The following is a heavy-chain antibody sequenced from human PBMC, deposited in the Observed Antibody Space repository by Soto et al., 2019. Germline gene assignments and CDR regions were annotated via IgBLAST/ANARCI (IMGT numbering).Heavy chain of an antibody. Sequence: QVQLQESGPGLVKPSQTLSLTCTVSGGSISSGDYYWSWIRQPPGKGLEWIGYIYYSGSTYYNPSLKIRVTISVDTSTNQFSLKLSSVTAADTAVYYCVRGGRVPTYGSGSSYVDYGMDVWGQGTTVTVSS. CDR2: IYYSGST. CDR1: GGSISSGDYY. J-gene: IGHJ6*02. D-gene: IGHD3-10*01. CDR3: VRGGRVPTYGSGSSYVDYGMDV. V-gene: IGHV4-30-4*01.